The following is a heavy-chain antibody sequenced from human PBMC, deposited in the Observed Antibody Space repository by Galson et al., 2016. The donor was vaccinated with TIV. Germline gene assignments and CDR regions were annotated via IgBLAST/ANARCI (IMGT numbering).Heavy chain of an antibody. CDR2: ISGGGAT. V-gene: IGHV3-66*02. Sequence: SLRLSCAASTFTVNNNYMSWVRLAPGRRLEWVSIISGGGATNYADSVKGRFTISRDYSKNVLYLQMSRLRVEDTALYYCARDRRFCGNECFLHYYYGMDVWGQGTPVTVSS. D-gene: IGHD4-23*01. J-gene: IGHJ6*02. CDR3: ARDRRFCGNECFLHYYYGMDV. CDR1: TFTVNNNY.